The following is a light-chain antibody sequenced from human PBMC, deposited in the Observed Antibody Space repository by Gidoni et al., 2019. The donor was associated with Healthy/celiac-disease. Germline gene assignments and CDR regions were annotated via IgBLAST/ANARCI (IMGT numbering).Light chain of an antibody. J-gene: IGLJ2*01. CDR3: SSYTGSSTPL. V-gene: IGLV2-14*01. Sequence: GQSITISCTGTSSDVGGYNYVSWYQQHPGKAPKLMIYEVSNRPSGVSNRFSGSKSGNTASLTISGLQAEDEADYYCSSYTGSSTPLFGGGTKLTVL. CDR2: EVS. CDR1: SSDVGGYNY.